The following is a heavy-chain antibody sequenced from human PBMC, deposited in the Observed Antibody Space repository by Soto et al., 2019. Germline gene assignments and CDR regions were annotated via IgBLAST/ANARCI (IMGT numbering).Heavy chain of an antibody. CDR2: ISSNGGST. D-gene: IGHD6-13*01. J-gene: IGHJ3*02. CDR3: VNSRPVAPRGPLQQQLVTWAFDI. CDR1: GFTFSSYA. Sequence: GGSLRLSCSASGFTFSSYAMHWVRQAPGKGLEYVSAISSNGGSTYYADSVKGRFTISRDNSKNTLYLQMSSLRAEDTAVYYCVNSRPVAPRGPLQQQLVTWAFDIWGQGTMVTVSS. V-gene: IGHV3-64D*08.